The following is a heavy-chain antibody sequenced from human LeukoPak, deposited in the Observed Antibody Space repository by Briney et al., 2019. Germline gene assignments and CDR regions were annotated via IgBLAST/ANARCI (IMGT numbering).Heavy chain of an antibody. CDR2: MNPNSGNT. J-gene: IGHJ5*02. CDR3: ARGRYYDFWSGYWTPNWFDP. V-gene: IGHV1-8*03. Sequence: GASVKVSCKASGYTFTSYDINWVRQATGQGLEWMGWMNPNSGNTGYAQKFQGRVTITRNTSISTAYMELSSLRSEDTAVYYCARGRYYDFWSGYWTPNWFDPWGQGTLVTVSS. CDR1: GYTFTSYD. D-gene: IGHD3-3*01.